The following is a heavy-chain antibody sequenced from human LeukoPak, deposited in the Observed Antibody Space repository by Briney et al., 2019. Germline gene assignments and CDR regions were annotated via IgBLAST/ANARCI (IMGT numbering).Heavy chain of an antibody. CDR1: GGSISSYY. CDR2: IYYSGST. Sequence: TSETLSLTCTVSGGSISSYYWSWIRQPPGKGLEWIGYIYYSGSTNYNPSLKSRVTISVDTSKNQFSLKLSSVTAADTAVYYCARGFWIFGVVPDYWGQGTLVTVSS. V-gene: IGHV4-59*01. CDR3: ARGFWIFGVVPDY. D-gene: IGHD3-3*01. J-gene: IGHJ4*02.